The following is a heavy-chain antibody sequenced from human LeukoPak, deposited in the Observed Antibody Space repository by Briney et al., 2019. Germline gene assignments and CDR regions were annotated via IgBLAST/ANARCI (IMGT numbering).Heavy chain of an antibody. CDR1: GFTFSSYW. D-gene: IGHD3-3*01. CDR3: AKDRSNFWSGYYTGNFDY. CDR2: ISGSGGST. J-gene: IGHJ4*02. V-gene: IGHV3-23*01. Sequence: GGSLRLSCAASGFTFSSYWMSWVRQAPGKGLEWVSAISGSGGSTYYADSVKGRFTISRDNSKNTLYLQMNSLRAEDTAVYYCAKDRSNFWSGYYTGNFDYWGQGTLVTVSS.